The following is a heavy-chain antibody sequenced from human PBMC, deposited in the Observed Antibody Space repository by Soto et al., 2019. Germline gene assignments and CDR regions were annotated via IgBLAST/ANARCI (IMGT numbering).Heavy chain of an antibody. CDR1: GFTFSSYA. CDR2: ISSNGGST. V-gene: IGHV3-64*01. CDR3: ASYDSSLRSPNNCSDP. Sequence: GGSLRLSCAASGFTFSSYAMHWVRQDPGKGLEYVSAISSNGGSTYYANSVKGRFTISRDNSKNTLYLQMGSLRAEDMAVYYCASYDSSLRSPNNCSDPWGQGTLVTVSS. D-gene: IGHD3-22*01. J-gene: IGHJ5*02.